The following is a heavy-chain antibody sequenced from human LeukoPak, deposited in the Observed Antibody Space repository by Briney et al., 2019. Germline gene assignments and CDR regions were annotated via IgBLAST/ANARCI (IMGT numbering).Heavy chain of an antibody. V-gene: IGHV4-4*08. CDR2: IHTGDNT. D-gene: IGHD1-26*01. Sequence: PSETLSLTCAVSGASLTSYYWSWVRQPPGKRLEWIGYIHTGDNTNYNPSLKSRVTISLDMSKNQFSLKLNSVSAADTAVYYCVREVGANWFDPWGQGTLVTVSS. J-gene: IGHJ5*02. CDR1: GASLTSYY. CDR3: VREVGANWFDP.